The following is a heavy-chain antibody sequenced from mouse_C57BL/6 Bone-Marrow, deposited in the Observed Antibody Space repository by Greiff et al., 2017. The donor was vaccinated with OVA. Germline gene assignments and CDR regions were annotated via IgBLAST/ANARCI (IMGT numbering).Heavy chain of an antibody. Sequence: EVQGVESGGGLVKPGGSLKLSCAASGFTFSDYGMHWVRQAPEKGLEWVAYISSGSSTIYYADTVKGRFTISRDNAKNTLFLQMTRRRSEDTAMYYCARPPYYGSSYLGAMDYWGQGTSVTVSS. V-gene: IGHV5-17*01. J-gene: IGHJ4*01. CDR2: ISSGSSTI. D-gene: IGHD1-1*01. CDR1: GFTFSDYG. CDR3: ARPPYYGSSYLGAMDY.